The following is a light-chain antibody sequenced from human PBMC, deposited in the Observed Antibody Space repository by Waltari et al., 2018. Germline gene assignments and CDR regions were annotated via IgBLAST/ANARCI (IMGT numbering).Light chain of an antibody. CDR1: SSVVGSYNL. V-gene: IGLV2-23*02. CDR3: SSYAGNRSVV. CDR2: EVS. J-gene: IGLJ2*01. Sequence: QSALTQPASVSGSPGQSTTVSCTGTSSVVGSYNLVSWYQQHPGKAPKLLIFEVSQLPSGISNRFSGSKSGNTASLTVSGLQAEDGADYYCSSYAGNRSVVFGGGTKLTVL.